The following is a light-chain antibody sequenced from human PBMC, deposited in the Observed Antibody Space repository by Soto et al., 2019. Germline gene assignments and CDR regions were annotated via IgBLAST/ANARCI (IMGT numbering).Light chain of an antibody. J-gene: IGKJ1*01. CDR2: GAS. CDR1: QSVTSRD. V-gene: IGKV3-20*01. Sequence: EIVLTQSPGTLSLSPGDRATLSCRASQSVTSRDLAWYQQKPGQTPSLLIYGASSRAAGIPARCSGRGSGTDFTLTIGRLEPEDFAMYYCQEYHNSPRTFGQGTKVEIK. CDR3: QEYHNSPRT.